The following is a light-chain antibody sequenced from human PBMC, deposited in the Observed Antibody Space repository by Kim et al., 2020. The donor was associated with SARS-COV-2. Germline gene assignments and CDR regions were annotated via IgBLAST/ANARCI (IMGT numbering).Light chain of an antibody. V-gene: IGLV3-19*01. CDR3: NSRDSSGNHRM. CDR2: GKN. Sequence: SSELTQDPAVSVALGQTVRITCQGDSLRSYYASWYQQKPGQAPVLVIYGKNNRPSGIPDRFSGSSSGNTASLTITGAQAEDEADYYCNSRDSSGNHRMFGGGTQLTFL. CDR1: SLRSYY. J-gene: IGLJ3*02.